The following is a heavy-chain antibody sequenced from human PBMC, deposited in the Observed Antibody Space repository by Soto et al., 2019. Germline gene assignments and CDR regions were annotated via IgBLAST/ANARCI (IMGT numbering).Heavy chain of an antibody. CDR2: IWYDGSNK. V-gene: IGHV3-33*01. D-gene: IGHD3-22*01. CDR3: ARDFSGVIRIYYYYYMDV. J-gene: IGHJ6*03. CDR1: GFTFSSYG. Sequence: VGSLRLSCAASGFTFSSYGMHWVRQAPGKGLEWVAVIWYDGSNKYYADSVKGRFTISRDNSKNTLYLQMNSLGAEDTAVYYCARDFSGVIRIYYYYYMDVWGKGTTVTVSS.